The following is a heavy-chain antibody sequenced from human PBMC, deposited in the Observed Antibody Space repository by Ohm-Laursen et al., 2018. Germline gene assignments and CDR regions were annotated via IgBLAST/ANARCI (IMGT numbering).Heavy chain of an antibody. CDR2: IIPIFGTA. J-gene: IGHJ4*02. D-gene: IGHD4-17*01. V-gene: IGHV1-69*13. CDR1: GGTFSSYA. Sequence: SVKVSCKASGGTFSSYAISWVRQAPGQGLEWMGGIIPIFGTANYAQKFQGRVTITADESTSTAYMELSSLRPEDTAVYYCALTPELTTVTTSPLDYWGQGTLVTVSS. CDR3: ALTPELTTVTTSPLDY.